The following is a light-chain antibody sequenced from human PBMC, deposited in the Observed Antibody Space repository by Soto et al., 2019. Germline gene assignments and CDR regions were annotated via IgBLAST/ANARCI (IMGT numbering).Light chain of an antibody. V-gene: IGLV1-40*01. CDR3: QSYDISLRAYV. CDR2: DNS. CDR1: SSNIGAHYD. J-gene: IGLJ1*01. Sequence: QAVLTQPPSVSGAPGQRVTLSCTGSSSNIGAHYDVHWYQQLPGTAPKLLIYDNSNRPSGVPDRFSGSKSGTSASLAITGLRAEDEADYYCQSYDISLRAYVFGTGTKVTVL.